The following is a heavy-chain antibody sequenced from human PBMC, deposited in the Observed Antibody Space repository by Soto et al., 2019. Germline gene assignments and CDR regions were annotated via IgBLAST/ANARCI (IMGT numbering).Heavy chain of an antibody. CDR2: ISSSGSTI. V-gene: IGHV3-48*03. D-gene: IGHD6-25*01. J-gene: IGHJ6*02. Sequence: GGSLRLSCAASGFTFSSYEMNWVRQAPGKGLEWVSYISSSGSTIYYADSVKGRFTISRDNAKNSLYLQMNSLRAEDTAVYYCAIAAANGYYYGMDVWGQGTTVTVSS. CDR3: AIAAANGYYYGMDV. CDR1: GFTFSSYE.